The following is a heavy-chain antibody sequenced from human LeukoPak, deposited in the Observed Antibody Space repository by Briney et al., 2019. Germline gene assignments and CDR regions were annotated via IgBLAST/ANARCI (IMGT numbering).Heavy chain of an antibody. J-gene: IGHJ5*02. CDR2: ISYDGTNK. Sequence: GGSLRLSCAASGFTFSSYAMHWVRQAPGKGLEWVAVISYDGTNKYYADSVKGRFTISRDNSKNTPYLQMHSLRAEDTAVYYCARARGYYDSGSSDWFDPWGQGTLVTVSS. V-gene: IGHV3-30*04. D-gene: IGHD3-10*01. CDR3: ARARGYYDSGSSDWFDP. CDR1: GFTFSSYA.